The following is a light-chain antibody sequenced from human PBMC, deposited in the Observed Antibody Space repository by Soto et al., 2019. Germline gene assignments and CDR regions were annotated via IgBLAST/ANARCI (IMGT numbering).Light chain of an antibody. CDR3: MQAIHWPWT. J-gene: IGKJ1*01. V-gene: IGKV2-30*02. Sequence: DVVMTQSPLSLPVTLGQPASISCRSSQSLVHSDGNTYLNWFQQRPGQSPRRLIYKVSNRDSGVPDKLSGSVSGTDFTLKISRVEAEDVGVYYCMQAIHWPWTFGQGTKVEIK. CDR1: QSLVHSDGNTY. CDR2: KVS.